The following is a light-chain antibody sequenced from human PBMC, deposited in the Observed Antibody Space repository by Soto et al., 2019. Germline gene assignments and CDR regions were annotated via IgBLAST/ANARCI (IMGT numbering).Light chain of an antibody. CDR3: SSYTTSSTLV. CDR2: EVS. J-gene: IGLJ2*01. Sequence: QSVLTQPPSVSGSPGQSVTISCTGTSSDVGYYNRVSWYQQPPGTAPKLMVFEVSNRPSVVPDRFSGSKSGNTASLSNSGLQAEDEADYYCSSYTTSSTLVFGGGTKLTVL. V-gene: IGLV2-18*02. CDR1: SSDVGYYNR.